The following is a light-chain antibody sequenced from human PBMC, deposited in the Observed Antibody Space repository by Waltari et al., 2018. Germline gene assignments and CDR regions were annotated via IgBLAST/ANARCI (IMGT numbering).Light chain of an antibody. V-gene: IGLV3-25*03. J-gene: IGLJ1*01. Sequence: SYELTQSPSQSVSPGQTATIHCSGDALPTEYVYLYQQKPGQAPVLIIYKDEERPPGIPERFSGSSSGTTATLTISGVQAEDEADYYCQSADSSGTYYVFAAGTKVTVL. CDR2: KDE. CDR3: QSADSSGTYYV. CDR1: ALPTEY.